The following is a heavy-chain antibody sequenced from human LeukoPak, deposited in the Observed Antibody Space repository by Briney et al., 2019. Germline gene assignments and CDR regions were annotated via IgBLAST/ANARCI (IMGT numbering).Heavy chain of an antibody. CDR1: GFFFNDYY. D-gene: IGHD5-12*01. J-gene: IGHJ5*02. Sequence: GGSLRLSCAASGFFFNDYYMSWIRQAPGKGLEWVAYVSGSGGTLYYADSVQGRFTISRHNVKKSLYLQMDNLRVDDTAVCYCARGVAKIPWGQGTLVTVSS. V-gene: IGHV3-11*01. CDR3: ARGVAKIP. CDR2: VSGSGGTL.